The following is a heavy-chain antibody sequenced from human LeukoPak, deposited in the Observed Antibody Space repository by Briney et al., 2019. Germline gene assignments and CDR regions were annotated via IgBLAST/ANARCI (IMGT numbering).Heavy chain of an antibody. D-gene: IGHD3-3*01. CDR1: GYTFTGYY. J-gene: IGHJ4*02. CDR3: ARVRRTIFGVVTHYYFDY. Sequence: ASVKVSCKASGYTFTGYYMHWVRQAPGQGLEWMGWINPISGGTNYAQKFQGWVTMTRDTSISTAYMELSRLRSDDTAVYYCARVRRTIFGVVTHYYFDYWGQGTLVAVSS. V-gene: IGHV1-2*04. CDR2: INPISGGT.